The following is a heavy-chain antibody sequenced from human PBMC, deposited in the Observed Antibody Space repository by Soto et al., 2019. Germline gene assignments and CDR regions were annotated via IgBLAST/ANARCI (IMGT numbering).Heavy chain of an antibody. J-gene: IGHJ4*02. D-gene: IGHD6-19*01. Sequence: PSETLSLTCTVSGGSITSYYWSWIRQPPGKGLEWIGYIDNSGSSVSNPSLTSRATISADASKDQFSLKLISVTAADTAVYFCARDSGTVAGTGTFDYWGQGALVTVSS. CDR1: GGSITSYY. CDR2: IDNSGSS. CDR3: ARDSGTVAGTGTFDY. V-gene: IGHV4-59*01.